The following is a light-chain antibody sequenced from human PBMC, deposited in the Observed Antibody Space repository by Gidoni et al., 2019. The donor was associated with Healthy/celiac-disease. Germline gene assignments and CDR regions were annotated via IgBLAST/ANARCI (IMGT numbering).Light chain of an antibody. CDR1: QSVSSN. J-gene: IGKJ4*01. V-gene: IGKV3-15*01. CDR2: GAS. Sequence: STGERATLSCRASQSVSSNLAWYQQKPGQAPRLLIYGASTRATGIPARFSGSGSGTEFTLTISSLQSEDFAVYYCQQYNNWPLTFGGGTKVEIK. CDR3: QQYNNWPLT.